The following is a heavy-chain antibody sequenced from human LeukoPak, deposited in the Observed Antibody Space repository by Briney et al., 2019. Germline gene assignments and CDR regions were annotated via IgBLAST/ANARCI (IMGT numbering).Heavy chain of an antibody. J-gene: IGHJ2*01. CDR2: IYYSGST. Sequence: PSQTLSLTCTVSGGSISSGGYYRSWIRQHPGKGLEWIGYIYYSGSTYYNPSLKSRVTISVDTSKNQFSPKLSSVTAADTAVYFCATSLVVPAAMWYFDLWGRGTLVTVSS. D-gene: IGHD2-2*01. CDR3: ATSLVVPAAMWYFDL. V-gene: IGHV4-31*03. CDR1: GGSISSGGYY.